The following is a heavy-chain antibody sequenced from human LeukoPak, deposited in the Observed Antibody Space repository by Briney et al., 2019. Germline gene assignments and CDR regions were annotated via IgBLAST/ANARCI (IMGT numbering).Heavy chain of an antibody. J-gene: IGHJ4*02. D-gene: IGHD1-26*01. V-gene: IGHV1-69*04. CDR2: IIPILGVA. CDR1: GGTFSSYA. CDR3: ARDIEGGSYYFDY. Sequence: SVKVSCKASGGTFSSYAISWVRQAPGQGLEWMGRIIPILGVANYAQKFQGRVTITADKSTSTAYMELSSLRSEDTAVYYCARDIEGGSYYFDYWGQGTLVTVSS.